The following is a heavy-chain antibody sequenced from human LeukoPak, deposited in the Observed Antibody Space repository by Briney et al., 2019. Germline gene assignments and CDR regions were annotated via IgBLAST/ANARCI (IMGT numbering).Heavy chain of an antibody. V-gene: IGHV4-61*01. Sequence: SETLSLTCTVSGGSVSSGSYYWSWIRQPSGKGLEWIGYIYYSGSTNYNPSLKSRVTISVDTSKNQFSLKLSSVTAADTAVYYCARGDYDILTRTYYYYYYGMDVWGKGTTVTVSS. CDR1: GGSVSSGSYY. CDR3: ARGDYDILTRTYYYYYYGMDV. D-gene: IGHD3-9*01. CDR2: IYYSGST. J-gene: IGHJ6*04.